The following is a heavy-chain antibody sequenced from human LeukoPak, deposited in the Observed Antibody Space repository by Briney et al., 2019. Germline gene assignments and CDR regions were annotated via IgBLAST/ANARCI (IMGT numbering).Heavy chain of an antibody. Sequence: ASVTVSCTASGYTFTVYYMHWVRQAPGQGREWMGWINPNSGGTNYAQKFQGRVTMTRDTSISTAYMELSRLRSDDTAVYYCARDSARLQIVGAIYYFDYWGQGTPVTVSS. CDR2: INPNSGGT. J-gene: IGHJ4*02. V-gene: IGHV1-2*02. D-gene: IGHD1-26*01. CDR1: GYTFTVYY. CDR3: ARDSARLQIVGAIYYFDY.